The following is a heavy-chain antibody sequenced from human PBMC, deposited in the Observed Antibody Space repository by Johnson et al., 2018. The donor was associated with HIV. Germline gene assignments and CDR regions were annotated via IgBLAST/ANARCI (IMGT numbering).Heavy chain of an antibody. V-gene: IGHV3-NL1*01. CDR2: IYSGGST. Sequence: QVQLVESGGVVVQPGGSLRLSCAASGFTFDDYAMHWVRQAPGKGLEWVSVIYSGGSTYYADSVKGRFTISRDNSKNTRYLQMNSLRAEDTAVYYCAKERSGSWGQGTMVTVSS. D-gene: IGHD1-26*01. J-gene: IGHJ3*01. CDR1: GFTFDDYA. CDR3: AKERSGS.